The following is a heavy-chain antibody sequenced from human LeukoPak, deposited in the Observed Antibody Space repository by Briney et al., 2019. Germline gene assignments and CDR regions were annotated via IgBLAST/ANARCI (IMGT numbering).Heavy chain of an antibody. CDR2: IYQRGNS. D-gene: IGHD2-21*01. Sequence: PSETLSLTCVVSGGSISSGGSSWTWVRQPPGKGLEWIGYIYQRGNSYYNPSLKSRVSISLDRSKNQFSLKLSSVTAADTAVYYCARLVAYCDKTSCSGSWGQGTLVTVSS. CDR3: ARLVAYCDKTSCSGS. V-gene: IGHV4-30-2*02. CDR1: GGSISSGGSS. J-gene: IGHJ4*02.